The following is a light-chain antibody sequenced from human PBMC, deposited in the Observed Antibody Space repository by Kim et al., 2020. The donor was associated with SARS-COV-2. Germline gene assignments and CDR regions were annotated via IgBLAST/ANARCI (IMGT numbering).Light chain of an antibody. V-gene: IGKV4-1*01. CDR2: WAS. Sequence: DIVMTQSPDSLAVSLGERATINCKSSQSLLYTSNNKDYLAWYQQKAGQPPKLLIYWASTRESGVPDRFSGSGSGADFTLTISSLQAEDVAVYYCQQYSNTPYTFGPGTKVDIK. J-gene: IGKJ3*01. CDR1: QSLLYTSNNKDY. CDR3: QQYSNTPYT.